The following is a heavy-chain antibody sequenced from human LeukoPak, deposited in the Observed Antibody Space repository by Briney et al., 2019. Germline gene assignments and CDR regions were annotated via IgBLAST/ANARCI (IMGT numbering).Heavy chain of an antibody. J-gene: IGHJ4*02. D-gene: IGHD3-10*01. CDR1: GFTVSSNY. V-gene: IGHV3-66*01. CDR3: AKEALFRGVHGNYFDY. Sequence: GGSLRLSCAVSGFTVSSNYMTWVRQAPGKGLEWVSVIYSGDNTYYADSVKGRFAISRDNSKNTLYLQMNSLRAEDTAVYYCAKEALFRGVHGNYFDYWGQGTLVTVSS. CDR2: IYSGDNT.